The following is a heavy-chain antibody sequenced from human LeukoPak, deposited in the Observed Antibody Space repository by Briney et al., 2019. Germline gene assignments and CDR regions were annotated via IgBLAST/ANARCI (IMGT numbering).Heavy chain of an antibody. CDR3: ARGYGDYHYYYYYMDV. CDR1: GGSFSDYY. CDR2: INHSGST. Sequence: SETLSLTCAVYGGSFSDYYWSWIRQPPGKGLEWIGEINHSGSTNYNPSLKSRVTISVDTSKNQFSLKLSSVTAADTAVYYCARGYGDYHYYYYYMDVWGKGTTVTVSS. J-gene: IGHJ6*03. D-gene: IGHD4-17*01. V-gene: IGHV4-34*01.